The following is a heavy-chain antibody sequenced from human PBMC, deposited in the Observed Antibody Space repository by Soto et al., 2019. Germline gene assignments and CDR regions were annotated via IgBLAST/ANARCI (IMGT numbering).Heavy chain of an antibody. V-gene: IGHV3-30-3*01. CDR3: AGDYYDSSGYRPAPHYYGMDV. CDR1: GFTFSSYA. Sequence: PGGSLRLSCAASGFTFSSYAMHWVRQAPGKGLEWVAVISYDGSNKYYADSVKGRFTISRDNSKNTLYLQMNSLRAEDTAVYYCAGDYYDSSGYRPAPHYYGMDVCGQGITVTVS. CDR2: ISYDGSNK. J-gene: IGHJ6*02. D-gene: IGHD3-22*01.